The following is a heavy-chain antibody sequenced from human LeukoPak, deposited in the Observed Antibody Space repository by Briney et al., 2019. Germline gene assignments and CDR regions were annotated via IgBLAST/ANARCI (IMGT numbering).Heavy chain of an antibody. CDR2: ISSDGSST. CDR3: ASTPFSSSSY. D-gene: IGHD2-2*01. Sequence: GGSLRLSCAASGFTFSNYWVHWVRQPPGKGLVWVSRISSDGSSTNYADSVKGRFTISRDNAKNTLYLQMSSLRAEDTAVYYCASTPFSSSSYWGQGALVTVSS. J-gene: IGHJ4*02. V-gene: IGHV3-74*01. CDR1: GFTFSNYW.